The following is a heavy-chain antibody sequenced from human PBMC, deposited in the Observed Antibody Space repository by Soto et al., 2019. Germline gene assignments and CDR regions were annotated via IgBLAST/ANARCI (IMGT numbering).Heavy chain of an antibody. J-gene: IGHJ6*02. CDR1: GGTFGSYA. Sequence: QVQLVQSGAEVKKPGSSVKVYCKASGGTFGSYAISWVRQAPGQGLEWMGGTIPITATANYAQKFQGRVTITADESTSTASMQLSSLRSEDTAVYYCARSQGSSTSLEIYYYYYYGMDVWGQGTTVTVSS. CDR3: ARSQGSSTSLEIYYYYYYGMDV. V-gene: IGHV1-69*01. CDR2: TIPITATA. D-gene: IGHD2-2*01.